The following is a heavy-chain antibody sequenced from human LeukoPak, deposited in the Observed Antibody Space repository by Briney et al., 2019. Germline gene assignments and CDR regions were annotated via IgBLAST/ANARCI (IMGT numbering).Heavy chain of an antibody. V-gene: IGHV3-23*01. Sequence: GGSLRLSCAASGFTFSSYAMSWVRQAPGEGLEWVSAISGSGGSTYYADSVKGRFTISRDNSKNTLYLQMNSLRAEDTAVYYCAKPMNDFWDAFDIWGQGTMVTVSS. CDR1: GFTFSSYA. CDR2: ISGSGGST. D-gene: IGHD3-3*01. J-gene: IGHJ3*02. CDR3: AKPMNDFWDAFDI.